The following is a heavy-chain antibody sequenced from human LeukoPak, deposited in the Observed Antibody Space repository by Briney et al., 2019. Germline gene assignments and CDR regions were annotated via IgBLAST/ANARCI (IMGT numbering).Heavy chain of an antibody. CDR1: GGLISSYY. D-gene: IGHD4-11*01. V-gene: IGHV4-59*07. CDR2: IYYSGST. CDR3: ARRVSRSFDP. J-gene: IGHJ5*02. Sequence: SDTLSLTCTVSGGLISSYYWMWVGQPPGKGLEWIGYIYYSGSTNYNPFLKSRVTISVDTSKIQFSLKLSSVTAADTAIYDCARRVSRSFDPWGQGTLVTVSS.